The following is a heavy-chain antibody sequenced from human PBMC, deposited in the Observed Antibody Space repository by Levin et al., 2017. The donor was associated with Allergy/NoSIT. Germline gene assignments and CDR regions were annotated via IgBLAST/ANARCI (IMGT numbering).Heavy chain of an antibody. CDR3: AGYDGYGKYVQDFQH. D-gene: IGHD5-12*01. CDR2: VYHTGST. V-gene: IGHV4-59*01. J-gene: IGHJ1*01. CDR1: GGSISSYY. Sequence: SETLSLTCTVSGGSISSYYWNWIRQPPGKGLEWIGFVYHTGSTNYNPSLKSRVTISVDTSKNQFSLRLTSVTAADTALYYCAGYDGYGKYVQDFQHWGQGTLVTVSS.